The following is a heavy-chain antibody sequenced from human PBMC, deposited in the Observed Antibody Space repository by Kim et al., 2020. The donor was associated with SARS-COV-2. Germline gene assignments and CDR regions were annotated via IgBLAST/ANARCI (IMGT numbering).Heavy chain of an antibody. CDR3: ARVIANRGRDYYYYYGMDV. CDR1: GFTFSSYS. CDR2: ISSSSSYI. D-gene: IGHD7-27*01. J-gene: IGHJ6*01. V-gene: IGHV3-21*01. Sequence: GGSLRLSCAASGFTFSSYSMNWVRQAPGKGLEWVSSISSSSSYIYYADSVKGRFTISRDNAKNSLYLQMNSLRAEDTAVYYCARVIANRGRDYYYYYGMDVWGQGTTVTVSS.